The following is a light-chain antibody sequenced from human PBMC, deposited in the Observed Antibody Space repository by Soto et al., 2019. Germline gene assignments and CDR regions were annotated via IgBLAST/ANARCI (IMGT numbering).Light chain of an antibody. CDR3: CSYAGSYTFDVV. V-gene: IGLV2-11*01. CDR2: DVS. Sequence: QSALTQPRSVSGSAGQSVTISCTGSSSDVGGYNYVSWYQQHPGKAPKLMIYDVSKRPSGVPDRSSGSKSGNTASLTISGLQAEDEADNYCCSYAGSYTFDVVFGGGTKLTVL. J-gene: IGLJ2*01. CDR1: SSDVGGYNY.